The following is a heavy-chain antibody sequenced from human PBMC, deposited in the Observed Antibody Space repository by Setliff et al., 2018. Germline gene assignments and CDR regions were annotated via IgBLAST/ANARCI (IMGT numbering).Heavy chain of an antibody. J-gene: IGHJ4*02. Sequence: GPSVKVSCKASGYTFSSNAFHWVRQAPGQTLEWLGWIHAGSSNTLYSERLHDRISITRDTSATTVYMELSSLRSDDTALYYCARMSTLGPHYDFWGQGTLVTVSS. CDR3: ARMSTLGPHYDF. CDR1: GYTFSSNA. CDR2: IHAGSSNT. V-gene: IGHV1-3*01. D-gene: IGHD3-3*02.